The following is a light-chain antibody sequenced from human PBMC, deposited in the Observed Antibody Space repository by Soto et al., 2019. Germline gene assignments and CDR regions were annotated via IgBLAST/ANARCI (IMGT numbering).Light chain of an antibody. J-gene: IGKJ5*01. CDR3: QQSYTPIT. CDR1: QSVSNW. CDR2: DVS. V-gene: IGKV1-5*01. Sequence: DIQMTPSPSTLSASVGARVTITCRASQSVSNWLAWYQQKPGKAPNLLIYDVSSLESGVPSRFSGSGSGTDFTLTISSLQPEDFATYYCQQSYTPITFGQGTRLEI.